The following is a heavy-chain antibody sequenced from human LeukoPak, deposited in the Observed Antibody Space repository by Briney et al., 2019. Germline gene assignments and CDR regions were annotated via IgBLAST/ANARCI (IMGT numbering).Heavy chain of an antibody. V-gene: IGHV3-74*01. CDR3: ARHSSGYYHYDY. D-gene: IGHD3-22*01. Sequence: GGSLRLSCAASGFTFDDYAMHWVRQAPGKGLVWVSRINSDGRSTSYADSVKGRFTISRDNSKNTLHLQMNSLRAEDTAVYYCARHSSGYYHYDYWGPGTPVTVAS. CDR1: GFTFDDYA. J-gene: IGHJ4*02. CDR2: INSDGRST.